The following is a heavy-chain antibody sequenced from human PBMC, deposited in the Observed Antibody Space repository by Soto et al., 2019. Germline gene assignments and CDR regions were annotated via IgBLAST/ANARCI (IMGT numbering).Heavy chain of an antibody. D-gene: IGHD6-6*01. CDR2: INPSGGST. J-gene: IGHJ6*03. CDR1: GYTFTSYG. Sequence: ASVKVSCKASGYTFTSYGISWVRQAPGQGLEWMGIINPSGGSTSYAQKFQGRVTMTRDTSTSTVYMELSSLRSEDTAVYYCARDSSSSSATPYYYYYYMDVWGKGTTVTVSS. V-gene: IGHV1-46*03. CDR3: ARDSSSSSATPYYYYYYMDV.